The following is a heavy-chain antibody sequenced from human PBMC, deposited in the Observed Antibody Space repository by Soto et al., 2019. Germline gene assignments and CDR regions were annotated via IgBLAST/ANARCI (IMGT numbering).Heavy chain of an antibody. CDR2: IYRTGST. CDR1: GGSFTSNNW. Sequence: SETLSLTCAVSGGSFTSNNWWTWVRQPPGQGLEWIGEIYRTGSTNYNPSLKSRVTISLDKSENQFSLEVTSLTAADTAVYYCASRDPGTSVDYWGQGTLVTVSS. CDR3: ASRDPGTSVDY. V-gene: IGHV4-4*02. D-gene: IGHD1-7*01. J-gene: IGHJ4*02.